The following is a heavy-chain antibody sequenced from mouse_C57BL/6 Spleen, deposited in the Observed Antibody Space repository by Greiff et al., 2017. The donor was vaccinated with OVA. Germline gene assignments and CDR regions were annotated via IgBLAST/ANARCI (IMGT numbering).Heavy chain of an antibody. V-gene: IGHV1-69*01. CDR1: GYTFTSYW. Sequence: QVQLQQPGAELVMPGASVKLSCKASGYTFTSYWMHWVKQRPGQGLEWIGEIDPSDSYTNYNQKFKGKSTLTVDKSSSTAYMQLSSLTSEDSAVYYCARLLTDYYYAMDYWGQGTSVTVSS. CDR3: ARLLTDYYYAMDY. CDR2: IDPSDSYT. D-gene: IGHD4-1*01. J-gene: IGHJ4*01.